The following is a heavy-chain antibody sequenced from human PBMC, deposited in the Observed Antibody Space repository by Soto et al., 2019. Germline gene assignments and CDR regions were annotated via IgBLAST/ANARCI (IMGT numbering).Heavy chain of an antibody. CDR2: IIPSYDRA. Sequence: QVLLLQSGSEVKKPGSSVKVSCKASGDAFMSYAISWVRQAPGQGLEYMGGIIPSYDRAKYAQKFQGRLTVSASLSTRIVYIEVRSLRSEDTAVYFCARDPTNDYGDDTFDYWGQGTKVIVSS. CDR3: ARDPTNDYGDDTFDY. J-gene: IGHJ4*02. V-gene: IGHV1-69*01. D-gene: IGHD4-17*01. CDR1: GDAFMSYA.